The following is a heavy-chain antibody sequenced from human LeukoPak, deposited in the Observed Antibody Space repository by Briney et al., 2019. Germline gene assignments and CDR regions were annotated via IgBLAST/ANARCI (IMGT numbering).Heavy chain of an antibody. J-gene: IGHJ4*02. Sequence: SETLSLTCAVYGGSFSGYYWSWIRQPPGKGLEWIGEINHSGSTNYNPSLKSRVTISVDTSKNQFSLKLSSVTAADTAVYYCARVSCSGGSCYPTSFDYWGRGTLVTVSS. CDR3: ARVSCSGGSCYPTSFDY. CDR2: INHSGST. CDR1: GGSFSGYY. D-gene: IGHD2-15*01. V-gene: IGHV4-34*01.